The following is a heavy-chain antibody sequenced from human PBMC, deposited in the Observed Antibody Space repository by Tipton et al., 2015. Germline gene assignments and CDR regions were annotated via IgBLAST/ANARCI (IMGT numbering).Heavy chain of an antibody. V-gene: IGHV4-31*03. CDR3: ARGYGRMVRGVHFDY. D-gene: IGHD3-10*01. CDR2: IYYSGST. J-gene: IGHJ4*02. Sequence: TLSLTCTVSGGSINSGVYYWTWIRQHPGKGLEWIGYIYYSGSTYYNPSLKSRVTISVDTSKNQFSLKLSSVTAADTAVYYCARGYGRMVRGVHFDYWGQGTLVTVSS. CDR1: GGSINSGVYY.